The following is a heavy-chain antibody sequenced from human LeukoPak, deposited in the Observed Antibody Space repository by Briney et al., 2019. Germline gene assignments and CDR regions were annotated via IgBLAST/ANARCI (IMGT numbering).Heavy chain of an antibody. CDR3: ARRKGYYGSGSYFPYNWFDP. J-gene: IGHJ5*02. D-gene: IGHD3-10*01. V-gene: IGHV4-34*01. CDR1: GGSISRYY. Sequence: SETLSLTCAVSGGSISRYYWSWIRQPPGKGLEWIGEINHSGSTNYNPSLKSRVTISVDTSKNQFSLKLSSATAADTAVYYCARRKGYYGSGSYFPYNWFDPWGQGTLVTVSS. CDR2: INHSGST.